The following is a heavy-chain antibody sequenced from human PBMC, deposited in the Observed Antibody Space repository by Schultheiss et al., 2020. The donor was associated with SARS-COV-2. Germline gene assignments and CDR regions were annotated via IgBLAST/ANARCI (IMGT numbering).Heavy chain of an antibody. Sequence: GGSLRLSCAASGLTFRNVWMTWLRQAPGKGLEWVSYISSSGSTIYYADSVKGRFTISRDNAKNSLYLQMNSLRAEDTAVYYCAKDRGHTTVKYYYYGMDVWGQGTTVTVSS. CDR2: ISSSGSTI. CDR1: GLTFRNVW. V-gene: IGHV3-11*04. D-gene: IGHD4-17*01. J-gene: IGHJ6*02. CDR3: AKDRGHTTVKYYYYGMDV.